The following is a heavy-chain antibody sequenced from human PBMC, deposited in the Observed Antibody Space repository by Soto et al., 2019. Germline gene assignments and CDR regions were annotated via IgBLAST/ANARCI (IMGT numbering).Heavy chain of an antibody. CDR2: INHSGST. CDR3: ARGLSFMRYFQH. J-gene: IGHJ1*01. V-gene: IGHV4-34*01. CDR1: GGSFSGYY. Sequence: TLSLTCAVYGGSFSGYYWSWIRQPPGKGLEWIGEINHSGSTNYNPSLKSRVTISVDTSKNQFSLKLSSVTAADTAVYYCARGLSFMRYFQHWGQGTLVTVSS.